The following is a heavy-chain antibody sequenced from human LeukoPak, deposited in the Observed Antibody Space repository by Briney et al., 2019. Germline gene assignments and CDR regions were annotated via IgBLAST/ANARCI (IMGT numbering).Heavy chain of an antibody. CDR1: GFTFSSYK. CDR3: ASGVNYFVC. CDR2: INRNGSEI. D-gene: IGHD2-21*01. V-gene: IGHV3-21*06. J-gene: IGHJ4*02. Sequence: GGSLRLSCAASGFTFSSYKMNWVRQAPGKGLEWVSSINRNGSEIFYADSVKGRFTISRDNAKNSLYLQMNSLRAEDTALYYCASGVNYFVCWGQGSLVGVCS.